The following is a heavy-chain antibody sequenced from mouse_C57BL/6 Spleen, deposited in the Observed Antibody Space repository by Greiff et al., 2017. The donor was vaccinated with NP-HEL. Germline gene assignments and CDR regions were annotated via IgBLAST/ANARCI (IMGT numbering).Heavy chain of an antibody. CDR2: IHPNSGST. Sequence: VQLQQPGAELVKPGASVKLSCKASGYTFTGYWMHWVKQRPGQGLEWIGMIHPNSGSTNYNEKFKSKATLTVDKSSSTAYMQLSSLTSEDSAVYYCARNYYGSSYGAMDYWGQGTSVTVSS. D-gene: IGHD1-1*01. J-gene: IGHJ4*01. CDR1: GYTFTGYW. V-gene: IGHV1-64*01. CDR3: ARNYYGSSYGAMDY.